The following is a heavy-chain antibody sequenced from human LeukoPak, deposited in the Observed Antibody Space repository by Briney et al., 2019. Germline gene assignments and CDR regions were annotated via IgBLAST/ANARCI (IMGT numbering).Heavy chain of an antibody. V-gene: IGHV5-51*01. D-gene: IGHD1-26*01. CDR1: GYRFTSYW. J-gene: IGHJ3*02. Sequence: GESLKISCKGSGYRFTSYWIGWVRQMPGKGLEWMGIIYPGDSDTRYSPSFQGQVTISADKSISTAYLQWSSLKASDTAMYYCARLGAAPDDAFDIWGQGTMVTVSS. CDR2: IYPGDSDT. CDR3: ARLGAAPDDAFDI.